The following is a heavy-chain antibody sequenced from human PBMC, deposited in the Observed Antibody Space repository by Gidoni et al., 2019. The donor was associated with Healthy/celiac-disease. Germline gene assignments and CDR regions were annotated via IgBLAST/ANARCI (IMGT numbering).Heavy chain of an antibody. CDR1: GFTLSSYA. D-gene: IGHD1-26*01. CDR3: AKGQRELGEFDY. J-gene: IGHJ4*02. Sequence: EVQLLESGGGLVQPGGSLRISCAASGFTLSSYAMSCVRQAPGKGLEWVSASSGSGGSTYYADSVKGRFTISRDNSKNTLYLQMNSLRAEDTDVYYCAKGQRELGEFDYWGQGTLVTVSS. CDR2: SSGSGGST. V-gene: IGHV3-23*01.